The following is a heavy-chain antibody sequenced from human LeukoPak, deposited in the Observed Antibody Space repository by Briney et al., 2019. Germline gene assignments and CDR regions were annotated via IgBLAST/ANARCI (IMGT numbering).Heavy chain of an antibody. Sequence: GGSLRLSCAASGFTFSDYYMSWIRQAPGKGLEWVSYISSSGSTIYYADSVKGRFTISRDNSKNTLYLQMNSLRAEDTAVYYCAKDRPEYSSSWYGWGMDVWGQGTTVTVSS. V-gene: IGHV3-11*04. J-gene: IGHJ6*02. D-gene: IGHD6-13*01. CDR2: ISSSGSTI. CDR3: AKDRPEYSSSWYGWGMDV. CDR1: GFTFSDYY.